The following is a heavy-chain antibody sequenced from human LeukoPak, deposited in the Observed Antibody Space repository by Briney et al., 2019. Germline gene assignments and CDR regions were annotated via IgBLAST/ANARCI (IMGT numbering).Heavy chain of an antibody. CDR3: ARRVYSGSYNWYFDL. CDR1: GGSISSSTYY. V-gene: IGHV4-39*01. CDR2: ISYSGST. Sequence: SETLSLTCTVSGGSISSSTYYWGWIRQPPGKGLEWIGSISYSGSTYNNPSLKSRVTISVDTSKNQFSLKLSSVTAPDTAVYYCARRVYSGSYNWYFDLWGRGTLVTVSS. D-gene: IGHD1-26*01. J-gene: IGHJ2*01.